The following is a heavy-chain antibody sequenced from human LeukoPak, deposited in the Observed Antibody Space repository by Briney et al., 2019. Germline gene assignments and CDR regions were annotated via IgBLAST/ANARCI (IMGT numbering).Heavy chain of an antibody. D-gene: IGHD3-9*01. CDR3: ARGLFDWFSFDH. CDR1: GFTFSGFE. Sequence: GGSLRLSCADSGFTFSGFEMNWVRQAAGKGLEWLAYIDSSGSTVYYADSVRGRFTISRDNAKRSLYLQMNSLSAEDTAVYYCARGLFDWFSFDHWGQGALVTVSS. CDR2: IDSSGSTV. J-gene: IGHJ4*02. V-gene: IGHV3-48*03.